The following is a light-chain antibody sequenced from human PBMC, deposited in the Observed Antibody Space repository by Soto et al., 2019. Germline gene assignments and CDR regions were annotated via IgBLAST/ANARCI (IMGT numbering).Light chain of an antibody. V-gene: IGLV2-8*01. CDR2: EVV. CDR3: KSYAGSNTYV. J-gene: IGLJ1*01. CDR1: KKDIGVYDF. Sequence: QSVLTQPPSASGCPGQSATISCTGTKKDIGVYDFVSWYQHHPGKAPRLIIYEVVQRPSGVPDRFSGSKSGNTASLTVSGLQAADEADYFCKSYAGSNTYVFGSGTKVTVL.